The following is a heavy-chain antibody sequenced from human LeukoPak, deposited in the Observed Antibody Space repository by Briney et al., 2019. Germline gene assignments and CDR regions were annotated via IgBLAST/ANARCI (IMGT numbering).Heavy chain of an antibody. CDR2: IIPIFGTA. Sequence: ASVKVSCKAAGGTFSSYAISWVRQAPGQGLEWMGGIIPIFGTANYAQKFQGRVTITADESTSTAYMELSSLRSEDTAVYYCARDQGGYSSSRGFDYWGQGTLVTVSS. CDR1: GGTFSSYA. J-gene: IGHJ4*02. V-gene: IGHV1-69*13. D-gene: IGHD6-6*01. CDR3: ARDQGGYSSSRGFDY.